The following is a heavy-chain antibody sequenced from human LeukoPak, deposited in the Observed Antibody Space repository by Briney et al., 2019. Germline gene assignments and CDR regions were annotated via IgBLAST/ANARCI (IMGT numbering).Heavy chain of an antibody. CDR2: IYYSGGT. CDR1: GGSISSYY. D-gene: IGHD3-16*01. Sequence: SETLSLTCTVSGGSISSYYWSWIRQPPGKGLEWIGDIYYSGGTNYNPSLKSRVTILVDTSKNQFSLRLSSVTAADTAVYYCARYGTWFDPWGQGALVTVSS. J-gene: IGHJ5*02. CDR3: ARYGTWFDP. V-gene: IGHV4-59*08.